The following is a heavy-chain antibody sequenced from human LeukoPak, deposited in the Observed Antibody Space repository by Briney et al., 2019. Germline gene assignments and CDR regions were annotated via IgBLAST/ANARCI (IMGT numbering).Heavy chain of an antibody. CDR2: INSVGSST. V-gene: IGHV3-74*01. J-gene: IGHJ4*02. CDR3: ARDYWSGSYYFDY. D-gene: IGHD1-26*01. CDR1: GFTFSSYW. Sequence: PGGSLRLSCAASGFTFSSYWMHWVRQAPGKGLVWVSRINSVGSSTSYADSVKGRFTISGDNAKNTLYLQMNSLRAGDTAVYYCARDYWSGSYYFDYWGQGTLVTVSS.